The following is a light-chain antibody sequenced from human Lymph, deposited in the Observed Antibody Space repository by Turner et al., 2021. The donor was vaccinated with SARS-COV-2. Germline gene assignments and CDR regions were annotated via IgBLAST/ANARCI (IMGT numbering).Light chain of an antibody. J-gene: IGLJ3*02. Sequence: QSALTQPASVSGSPGQSITISCTGTSSDVGSYNLVSWYQQPPGKAHKLMIYEVSKRPSGVSNRFSGSKSGNTASLTISGLQAEDEADYYCCSYAGSSTPWVFGGGTKLTVL. CDR2: EVS. CDR3: CSYAGSSTPWV. CDR1: SSDVGSYNL. V-gene: IGLV2-23*02.